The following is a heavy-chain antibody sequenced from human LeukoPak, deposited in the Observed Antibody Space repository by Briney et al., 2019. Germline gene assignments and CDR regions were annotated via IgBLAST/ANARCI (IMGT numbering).Heavy chain of an antibody. CDR2: IYYSGST. D-gene: IGHD5-18*01. J-gene: IGHJ6*02. Sequence: SETLSLTCTVSGGSISSYYWSWIRQPPGKGLEWIVYIYYSGSTNYNPSPKSRVTISVDTSKNQFSLKLSSVTAADTAVYYCARDGGYSYGHYYYYGMDVWGQGTTVTVSS. CDR1: GGSISSYY. CDR3: ARDGGYSYGHYYYYGMDV. V-gene: IGHV4-59*01.